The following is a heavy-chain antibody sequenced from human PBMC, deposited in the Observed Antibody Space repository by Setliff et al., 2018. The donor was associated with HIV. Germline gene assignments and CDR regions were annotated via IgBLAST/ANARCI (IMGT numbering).Heavy chain of an antibody. Sequence: ASVKVSCKASGYTFTGYYMHWVRQAPGQGLEWMGRINPSGGSTSYAQRFQGRVTMTRDTSTSTVYMELSSLRSEDTAVYSCARWYGFHSSSSVLGFWGQGTLVTVSS. CDR3: ARWYGFHSSSSVLGF. J-gene: IGHJ4*02. V-gene: IGHV1-46*01. CDR2: INPSGGST. CDR1: GYTFTGYY. D-gene: IGHD6-6*01.